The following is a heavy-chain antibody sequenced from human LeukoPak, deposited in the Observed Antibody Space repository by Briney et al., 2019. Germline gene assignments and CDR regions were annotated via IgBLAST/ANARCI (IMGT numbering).Heavy chain of an antibody. V-gene: IGHV1-46*01. CDR3: ARMGAAAGRLLGPSSYYYGMDV. Sequence: GASVKVSCKASGYTFTSYYMHWVRQAPGQGLEWMGIMNPSGGSTSYAQKFQGRVTMTRDTSTSTVYMELSSLRSEDAAVYYCARMGAAAGRLLGPSSYYYGMDVWGQGTTVTVSS. CDR1: GYTFTSYY. J-gene: IGHJ6*02. D-gene: IGHD6-13*01. CDR2: MNPSGGST.